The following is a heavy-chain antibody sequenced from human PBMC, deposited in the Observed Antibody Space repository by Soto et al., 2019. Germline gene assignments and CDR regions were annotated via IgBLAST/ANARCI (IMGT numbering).Heavy chain of an antibody. CDR2: IIPIIGIA. CDR1: GYTFTSYG. V-gene: IGHV1-69*04. J-gene: IGHJ3*02. Sequence: SVKVSCKASGYTFTSYGISWVRQAPGQGLEWMGRIIPIIGIANYAQKFQGRVTITADKSTSTAYMELSSLRSEDTAVYYCARDLGKDRAFDIWGQGTMVTGSS. CDR3: ARDLGKDRAFDI.